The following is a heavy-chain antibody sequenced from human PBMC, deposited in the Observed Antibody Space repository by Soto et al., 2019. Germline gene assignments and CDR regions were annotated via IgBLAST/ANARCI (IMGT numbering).Heavy chain of an antibody. CDR3: ARLSVRFLEWSPAQHYYYGMDV. D-gene: IGHD3-3*01. CDR1: GFTFSSYE. V-gene: IGHV3-48*03. CDR2: ISSSGSTI. J-gene: IGHJ6*02. Sequence: EVQLVESGGGLVQPGGSLRLSCAASGFTFSSYEMNWVRQAPGKGLEWVSYISSSGSTIYYADSVKGRFTISRDNAKNSLYLQMNSLRAEDTAVYYCARLSVRFLEWSPAQHYYYGMDVWGQGTTVTVSS.